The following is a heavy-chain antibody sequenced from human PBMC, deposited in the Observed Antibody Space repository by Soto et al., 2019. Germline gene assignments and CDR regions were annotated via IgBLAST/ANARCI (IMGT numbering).Heavy chain of an antibody. D-gene: IGHD4-17*01. CDR3: ARRSLSTVTSESFDY. V-gene: IGHV4-34*01. Sequence: PSETLSLTCAVYGGSFSGYYWSWIRQPPGKGLEWIGEVNHSGSTNYNPSLKSRVTISVDTSKNQFSLKLSSVTAADTAVYYCARRSLSTVTSESFDYWGQGTLVTVSS. J-gene: IGHJ4*02. CDR2: VNHSGST. CDR1: GGSFSGYY.